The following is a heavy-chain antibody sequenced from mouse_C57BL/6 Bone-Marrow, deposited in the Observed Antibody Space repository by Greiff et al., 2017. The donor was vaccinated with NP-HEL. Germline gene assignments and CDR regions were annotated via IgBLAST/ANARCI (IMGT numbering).Heavy chain of an antibody. J-gene: IGHJ2*01. D-gene: IGHD1-1*01. CDR1: GYAFTNYL. V-gene: IGHV1-54*01. CDR3: ARRFYYGTDFDY. Sequence: QVQLQQSGAELVRPGTSVKVSCKASGYAFTNYLIEWVKQRPGQGLEWIGVINPGSGGTNYTEKFKGKATLTADKSSSTAYMQLSSLTSEDSAVYFCARRFYYGTDFDYWGQGTTLTVSS. CDR2: INPGSGGT.